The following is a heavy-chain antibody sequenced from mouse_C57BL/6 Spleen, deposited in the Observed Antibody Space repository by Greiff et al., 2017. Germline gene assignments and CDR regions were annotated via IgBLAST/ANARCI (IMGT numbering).Heavy chain of an antibody. CDR1: GYTFTSYW. V-gene: IGHV1-55*01. D-gene: IGHD2-5*01. Sequence: QVQLKQPGAELVKPGASVKMSCKASGYTFTSYWITWVKQRPGQGLEWIGDIYPGSGSTNYNEKFKSKATLTVDTSSSTAYMQLSSLTSEDSAVYYCARSGGYYSNPSYAMDYWGQGTSVTVSS. CDR3: ARSGGYYSNPSYAMDY. CDR2: IYPGSGST. J-gene: IGHJ4*01.